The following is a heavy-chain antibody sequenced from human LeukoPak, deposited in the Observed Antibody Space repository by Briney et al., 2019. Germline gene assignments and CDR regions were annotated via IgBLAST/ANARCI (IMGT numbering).Heavy chain of an antibody. D-gene: IGHD6-19*01. V-gene: IGHV3-9*01. J-gene: IGHJ3*02. CDR3: AKDIRSSGWYADDAFDI. CDR2: ISWNSGSI. Sequence: GRSLRLSCAASGFTFDDYAMHWVRQAPGKGLEWVSGISWNSGSIGYADSVKGRFTISRDNAKNSLCLQMNSLRAEDTALYYCAKDIRSSGWYADDAFDIWGQGTMVTVSS. CDR1: GFTFDDYA.